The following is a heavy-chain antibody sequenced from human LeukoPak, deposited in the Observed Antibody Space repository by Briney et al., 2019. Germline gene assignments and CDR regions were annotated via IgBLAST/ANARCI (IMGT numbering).Heavy chain of an antibody. CDR2: INQDGSEK. J-gene: IGHJ4*02. CDR1: GFTFSSFW. D-gene: IGHD5-12*01. V-gene: IGHV3-7*01. Sequence: GGSLRLSCAASGFTFSSFWMTWVRQAPGKGLEWVANINQDGSEKYYVDSVKGRFTISRDNAKNSVYLQMNSLRAEDTAVYYCARDGGVSGYDLLDYWGQGTLVTVSS. CDR3: ARDGGVSGYDLLDY.